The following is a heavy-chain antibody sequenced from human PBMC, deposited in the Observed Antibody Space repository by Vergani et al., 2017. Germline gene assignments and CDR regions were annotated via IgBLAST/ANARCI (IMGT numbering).Heavy chain of an antibody. D-gene: IGHD6-19*01. CDR3: ARDGAGLAGGGLLDY. V-gene: IGHV4-61*02. J-gene: IGHJ4*02. CDR2: IYTSGST. Sequence: QVQLQESGPGLVKPSQTLSLTCTVSGGSISSGSYYWSWIRQPAGKGLEWIGRIYTSGSTHYNPSLKSRVTISVDTSKNQFSLKLRSVTAADTAGYYCARDGAGLAGGGLLDYGGQGTLVTVSS. CDR1: GGSISSGSYY.